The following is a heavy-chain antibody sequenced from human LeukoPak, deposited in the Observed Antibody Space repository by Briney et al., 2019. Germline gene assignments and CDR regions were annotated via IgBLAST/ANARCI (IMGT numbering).Heavy chain of an antibody. D-gene: IGHD3-16*02. CDR3: AKYSPRLRLGELSFGPPDY. CDR2: ISSSSSYI. V-gene: IGHV3-21*01. Sequence: GGSLRLSCAASGFTFSSYSMNWVRQAPGKGLEWVSSISSSSSYIYYADSVKGRFTISRDNAKNSLYLQMNSLRAEDTAVYYCAKYSPRLRLGELSFGPPDYWGQGTLVTVSS. CDR1: GFTFSSYS. J-gene: IGHJ4*02.